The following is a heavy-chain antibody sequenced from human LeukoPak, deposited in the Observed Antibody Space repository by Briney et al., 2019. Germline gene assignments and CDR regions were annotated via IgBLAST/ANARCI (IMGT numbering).Heavy chain of an antibody. V-gene: IGHV1-24*01. D-gene: IGHD1-26*01. CDR2: FDPEDGET. CDR1: GYTFTSYG. Sequence: GASVKVSCKASGYTFTSYGISWVRQAPGQGLEWMGGFDPEDGETIYAQKFQGRVTMTEDTSTDTAYMELSSLRSEDTAVYYCAAGFLGLLGYFDYWGQGTLVTVSS. J-gene: IGHJ4*02. CDR3: AAGFLGLLGYFDY.